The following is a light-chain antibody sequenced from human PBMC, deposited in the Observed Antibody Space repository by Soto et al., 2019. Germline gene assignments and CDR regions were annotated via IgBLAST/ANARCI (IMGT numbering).Light chain of an antibody. J-gene: IGKJ1*01. Sequence: EIVLTQSPGTLSLSPGERATLSCRASQSVRSSYLAWYQQNPGQPPRLLIYDATNRATGIPDRFSGSGSGTVFTLTISSLEREDFAVYYCQQYGSSPWTFGQGTNVEIK. CDR2: DAT. CDR1: QSVRSSY. V-gene: IGKV3-20*01. CDR3: QQYGSSPWT.